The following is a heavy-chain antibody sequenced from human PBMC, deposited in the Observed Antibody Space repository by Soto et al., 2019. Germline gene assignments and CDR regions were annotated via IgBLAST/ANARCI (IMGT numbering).Heavy chain of an antibody. CDR3: ARAYYYGSGSYYYYYYMDV. CDR2: MNPNSGNT. CDR1: GYTFTSYD. J-gene: IGHJ6*03. V-gene: IGHV1-8*01. Sequence: GASVKVSCKASGYTFTSYDINWVRQATGQGLEWMGWMNPNSGNTGYAQKFQGRVTMTRNTSISTAYMELSSLRSEDTAVYYCARAYYYGSGSYYYYYYMDVWGKGTTVTVSS. D-gene: IGHD3-10*01.